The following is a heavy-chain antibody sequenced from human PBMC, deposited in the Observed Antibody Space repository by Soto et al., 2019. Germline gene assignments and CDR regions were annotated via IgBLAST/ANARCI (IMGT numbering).Heavy chain of an antibody. V-gene: IGHV1-2*02. CDR1: GYTFTGYY. CDR3: ARDLSSSGWYDGY. J-gene: IGHJ4*02. Sequence: GASVKVSCKASGYTFTGYYMHWVRQAPGQGLEWMGWINPNSGGTNYAQKFQGRVTMTRDTSISTAYMELSRLRSDDTAVYYCARDLSSSGWYDGYWGQGTLATVSS. CDR2: INPNSGGT. D-gene: IGHD6-19*01.